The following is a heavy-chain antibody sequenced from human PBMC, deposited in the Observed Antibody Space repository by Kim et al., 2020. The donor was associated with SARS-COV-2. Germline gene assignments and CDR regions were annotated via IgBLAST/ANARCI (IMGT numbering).Heavy chain of an antibody. CDR2: FDPEDGET. V-gene: IGHV1-24*01. D-gene: IGHD3-10*01. J-gene: IGHJ3*02. Sequence: ASVKVSCKVSGYTLTELSMHWVRQAPGKGLEWMGGFDPEDGETIYAQKFQGRVTMTEDTSTDTAYMELSSLRSEDTAMYYCATYYGSGSYRWAFDIWGQGTMVTVSS. CDR3: ATYYGSGSYRWAFDI. CDR1: GYTLTELS.